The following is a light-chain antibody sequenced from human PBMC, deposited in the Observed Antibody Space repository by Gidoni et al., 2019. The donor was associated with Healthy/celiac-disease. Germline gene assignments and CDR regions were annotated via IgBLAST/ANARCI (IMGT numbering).Light chain of an antibody. V-gene: IGKV1-5*03. J-gene: IGKJ4*01. CDR3: QQDNSYPLT. CDR2: KAS. Sequence: IQLTPSPSTLSASVGDRVTITCRASQSISSWLAWYQQKPGKAPKLLIYKASSLESGVPSRFSGSGSGTEFTLTISSLQPDEFATYYCQQDNSYPLTFGGGTKVEIK. CDR1: QSISSW.